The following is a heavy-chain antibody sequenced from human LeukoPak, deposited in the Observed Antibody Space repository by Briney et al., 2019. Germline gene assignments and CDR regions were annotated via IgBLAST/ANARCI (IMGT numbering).Heavy chain of an antibody. CDR2: IYYSGST. CDR1: GGSISSTSYC. Sequence: KPSETLSLTCTVSGGSISSTSYCGGWIRQPPGKGLEWIGNIYYSGSTYYNPSLKSRVTMSVDTSKNQFFLKLNSVTAADTAVYYCARGRPYSGGYHLDYWGQGTLVTVSA. J-gene: IGHJ4*02. D-gene: IGHD1-26*01. V-gene: IGHV4-39*02. CDR3: ARGRPYSGGYHLDY.